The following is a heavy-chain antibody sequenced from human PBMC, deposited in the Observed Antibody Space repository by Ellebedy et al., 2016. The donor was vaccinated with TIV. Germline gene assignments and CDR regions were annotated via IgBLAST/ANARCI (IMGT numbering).Heavy chain of an antibody. CDR2: INPNSGGT. J-gene: IGHJ4*02. CDR1: GYTFTGYY. V-gene: IGHV1-2*02. CDR3: ARDLTAMVTMTY. D-gene: IGHD5-18*01. Sequence: AASVKVSCKASGYTFTGYYMHWVRQAPGQGLEWMGWINPNSGGTNYAQELQGRVTMTTDTSTNTAYMELSSLRSDDTAVYYCARDLTAMVTMTYWGQGTLVTVSS.